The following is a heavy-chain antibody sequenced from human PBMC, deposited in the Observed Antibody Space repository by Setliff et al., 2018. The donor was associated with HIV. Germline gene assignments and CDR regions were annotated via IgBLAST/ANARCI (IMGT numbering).Heavy chain of an antibody. CDR3: TTEVFRQWLVGDY. Sequence: GGSLRLSCAASGFTFSNAWMSWVRQAPGKGLEWVGRIKSKSDDGTTDYAAPVKGRFTISRDDSKNTLYLQMKSLKTEDTAVYYCTTEVFRQWLVGDYWGQGTLVTVSS. V-gene: IGHV3-15*01. J-gene: IGHJ4*02. D-gene: IGHD6-19*01. CDR2: IKSKSDDGTT. CDR1: GFTFSNAW.